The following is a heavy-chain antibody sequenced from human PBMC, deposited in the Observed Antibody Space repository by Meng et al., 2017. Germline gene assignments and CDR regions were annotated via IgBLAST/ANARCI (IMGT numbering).Heavy chain of an antibody. CDR2: IIPKSSDA. D-gene: IGHD1-7*01. J-gene: IGHJ4*02. CDR1: GYTFIDAY. Sequence: GPWVQFGAVRKKRGASVKLSCKASGYTFIDAYIQWVRQAPGLGLEWMGGIIPKSSDANSAQKFQGRVTPTWDTSINTAYMELSSLRSDDTAIYYCARDGGNYDFDYWGQGTLVTVSS. CDR3: ARDGGNYDFDY. V-gene: IGHV1-2*02.